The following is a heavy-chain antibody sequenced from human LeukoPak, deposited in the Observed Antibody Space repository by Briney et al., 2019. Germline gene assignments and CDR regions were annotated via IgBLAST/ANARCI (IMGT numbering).Heavy chain of an antibody. Sequence: ASVKVSCKASGYTFTGYYMHWLRQAPGQGLEWVGWINPNSGGTNYAQKFQGRVTMTRDTPISTAYMELSRLRSDDTAVYYCARTRIVVVVAAPYFDYWGQGTLVTVSS. CDR1: GYTFTGYY. V-gene: IGHV1-2*02. D-gene: IGHD2-15*01. CDR3: ARTRIVVVVAAPYFDY. J-gene: IGHJ4*02. CDR2: INPNSGGT.